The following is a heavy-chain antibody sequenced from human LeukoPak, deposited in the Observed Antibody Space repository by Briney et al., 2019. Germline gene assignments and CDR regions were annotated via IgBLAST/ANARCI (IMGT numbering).Heavy chain of an antibody. CDR1: GFAFSDYS. D-gene: IGHD1-1*01. Sequence: GGSLRLSCAASGFAFSDYSMNWVRQAPGKGLEWVANTRGSGSGMGSGNYYAGAVKGRFTISRDNAKNSLYLQMNSLRVEDTAVYYCARDHNYAFDNWGQGTLVSVSS. CDR3: ARDHNYAFDN. CDR2: TRGSGSGM. V-gene: IGHV3-21*05. J-gene: IGHJ4*02.